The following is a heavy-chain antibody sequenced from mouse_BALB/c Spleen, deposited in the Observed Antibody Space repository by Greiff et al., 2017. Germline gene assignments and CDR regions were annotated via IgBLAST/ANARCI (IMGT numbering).Heavy chain of an antibody. CDR1: GFNIKDYY. CDR2: IDPENGNT. J-gene: IGHJ3*01. CDR3: ARSTMITTPFAY. V-gene: IGHV14-1*02. Sequence: EVKLQESGAELVRPGALVKLSCKASGFNIKDYYMHWVKQRPEQGLEWIGWIDPENGNTIYDPKFQGKASITADTSSNTAYLQLSSLTSEDTAVYYCARSTMITTPFAYWGQGTLVTVSA. D-gene: IGHD2-4*01.